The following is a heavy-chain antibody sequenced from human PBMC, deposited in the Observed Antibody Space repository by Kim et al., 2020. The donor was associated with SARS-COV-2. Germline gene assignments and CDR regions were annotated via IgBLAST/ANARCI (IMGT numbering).Heavy chain of an antibody. CDR3: AREKGGSGWYSF. Sequence: IYYADSVKGRFTISRDNAKNSLYLQMNSLRAEDTAVYYCAREKGGSGWYSFGGQGTLVTVSS. V-gene: IGHV3-21*01. J-gene: IGHJ4*02. CDR2: I. D-gene: IGHD6-19*01.